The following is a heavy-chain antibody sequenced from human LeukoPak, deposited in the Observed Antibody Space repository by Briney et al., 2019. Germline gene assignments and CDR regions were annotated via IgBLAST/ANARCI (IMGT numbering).Heavy chain of an antibody. J-gene: IGHJ4*02. CDR2: IYYSGST. CDR1: GGSISSGGYY. V-gene: IGHV4-31*03. Sequence: SETLSLTCTVSGGSISSGGYYWSWIRQHPGKGLEWIGYIYYSGSTYYNPSLKSRVTISVDTSRNQFSLKLSSVTAADTAVYYCATAVAGPFDYWGQGTLVTVSS. CDR3: ATAVAGPFDY. D-gene: IGHD6-19*01.